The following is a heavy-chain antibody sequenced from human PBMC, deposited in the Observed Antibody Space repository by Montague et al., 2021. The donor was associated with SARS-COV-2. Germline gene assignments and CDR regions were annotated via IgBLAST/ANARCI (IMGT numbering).Heavy chain of an antibody. CDR1: GYSISSGYY. V-gene: IGHV4-38-2*02. CDR2: IYHSGST. D-gene: IGHD3-10*01. J-gene: IGHJ5*02. CDR3: ARDCYDYGSGSYQRWFDP. Sequence: SETLSLTCTVSGYSISSGYYRGWIRHPPGKGLEWIGSIYHSGSTYYNPXXKSRVTISVDTSKNQFSLKLSSVTAADTAVYYCARDCYDYGSGSYQRWFDPWGQGTLVTVSS.